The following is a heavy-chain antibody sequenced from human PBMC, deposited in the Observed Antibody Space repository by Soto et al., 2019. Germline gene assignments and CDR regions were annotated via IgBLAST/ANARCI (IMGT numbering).Heavy chain of an antibody. CDR3: AGGRRIFGVVIPFDY. CDR1: GGSFSGYY. CDR2: INHSGST. V-gene: IGHV4-34*01. J-gene: IGHJ4*02. D-gene: IGHD3-3*01. Sequence: SETLSLTCAVYGGSFSGYYWSWIRQPPGKGLEWIGEINHSGSTNYNPSLKSRVTISVDTSKNQFSLKLSSVTAADTAVYYCAGGRRIFGVVIPFDYWGQGTLVTVSS.